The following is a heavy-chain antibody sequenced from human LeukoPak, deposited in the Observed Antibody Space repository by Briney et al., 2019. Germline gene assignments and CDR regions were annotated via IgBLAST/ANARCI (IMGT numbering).Heavy chain of an antibody. Sequence: GASVKVSCKASGYTFTGYYMHWVRQVPGQGLEWMGWINPNSGGTNYAQKFQGRVTMTRDTSISTAYMELSRLRSDDTAVYYCARDWFGEWLLHSGTYYYYMDVWGKGTTVTVSS. CDR1: GYTFTGYY. D-gene: IGHD3-9*01. J-gene: IGHJ6*03. CDR3: ARDWFGEWLLHSGTYYYYMDV. CDR2: INPNSGGT. V-gene: IGHV1-2*02.